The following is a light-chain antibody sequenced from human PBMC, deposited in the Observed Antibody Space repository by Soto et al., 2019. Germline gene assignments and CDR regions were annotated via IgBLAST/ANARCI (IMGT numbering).Light chain of an antibody. CDR2: DVT. CDR1: SIDVGGYDF. J-gene: IGLJ2*01. Sequence: QSALTQPASVSGSLGQSITISCTGTSIDVGGYDFVAWYQQHPGKAPKLIIYDVTHRPSGVSDRFSGSKSANTASLTISGLQAEDEAGYYCSSYTGGSTLEVFGGGTKVTVL. V-gene: IGLV2-14*03. CDR3: SSYTGGSTLEV.